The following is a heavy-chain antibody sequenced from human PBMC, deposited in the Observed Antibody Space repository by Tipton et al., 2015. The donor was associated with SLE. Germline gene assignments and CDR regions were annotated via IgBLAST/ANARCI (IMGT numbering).Heavy chain of an antibody. CDR1: GGSIRTYY. J-gene: IGHJ4*02. V-gene: IGHV4-59*01. CDR2: IYHTGPT. Sequence: LRLSCTVSGGSIRTYYWAWIRQPPGKGLEWIGHIYHTGPTNYNPSLTGRVMMSVDTSKNQFSLRLDSVTAADTAVYYCAKDYNHDNADYNWGQGTLVIVSS. CDR3: AKDYNHDNADYN. D-gene: IGHD4-17*01.